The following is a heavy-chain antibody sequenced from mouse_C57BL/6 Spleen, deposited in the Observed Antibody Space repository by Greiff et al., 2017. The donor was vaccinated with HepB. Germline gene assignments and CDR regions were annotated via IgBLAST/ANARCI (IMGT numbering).Heavy chain of an antibody. CDR1: GFNIKDDY. CDR2: IDPENGDT. V-gene: IGHV14-4*01. Sequence: VQLKESGAELVRPGASVKLSCTASGFNIKDDYMHWVKQRPEQGLEWIGWIDPENGDTEYASKFQGKATITADTSSNTAYLQLSSLTSEDTAVYYCTTGGGSYFDVWGTGTTVTVSS. CDR3: TTGGGSYFDV. J-gene: IGHJ1*03.